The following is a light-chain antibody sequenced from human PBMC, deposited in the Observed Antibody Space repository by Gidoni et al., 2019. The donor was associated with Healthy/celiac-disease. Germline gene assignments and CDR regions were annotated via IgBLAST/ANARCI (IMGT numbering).Light chain of an antibody. CDR1: QSLLNSNGDNY. V-gene: IGKV2-28*01. CDR2: LGA. Sequence: DIVITQSPLSLPVTHGEPASISCRSSQSLLNSNGDNYLDWYLQKPGQSPQLLIYLGANRASGVPDRFSGSGSGTDFTLKISRVEAEDVGVYYCMQALQTSITFGQGTRLEIK. CDR3: MQALQTSIT. J-gene: IGKJ5*01.